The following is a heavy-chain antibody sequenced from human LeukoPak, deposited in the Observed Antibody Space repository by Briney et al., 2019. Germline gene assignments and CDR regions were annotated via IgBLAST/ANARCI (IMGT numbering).Heavy chain of an antibody. Sequence: PSETLALTCTVSGGSISSGGYYWSWIRQHPGKGLEWIGYIYYSGSTYYNPSLKSRVTISVDTSKNQFSLKLSSVTAADTAVYYCARDLIPHGMDVWGKGTTVTVSS. CDR3: ARDLIPHGMDV. J-gene: IGHJ6*04. V-gene: IGHV4-31*03. D-gene: IGHD3-16*01. CDR1: GGSISSGGYY. CDR2: IYYSGST.